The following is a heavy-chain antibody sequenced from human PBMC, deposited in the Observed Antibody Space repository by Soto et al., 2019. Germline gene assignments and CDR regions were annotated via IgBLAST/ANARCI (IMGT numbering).Heavy chain of an antibody. CDR1: GFTFSSYG. V-gene: IGHV3-33*01. CDR2: IWYDGSNK. CDR3: ARDEGYYYYMDV. J-gene: IGHJ6*03. Sequence: QVQLVESGGGVVQPGRSLRLSCAASGFTFSSYGMHWVRQAPGKGLEWVAVIWYDGSNKYYADSVKGRFTISRDNSKNTLYLQMNSLRAEDTAVYYCARDEGYYYYMDVWGTGTTVTVFS.